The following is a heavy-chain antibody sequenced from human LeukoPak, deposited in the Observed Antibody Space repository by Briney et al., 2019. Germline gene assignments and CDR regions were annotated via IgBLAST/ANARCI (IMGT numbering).Heavy chain of an antibody. D-gene: IGHD5-18*01. CDR2: ISIDGNTQ. CDR3: AREEYKYGLGALDV. CDR1: GFRFSAYA. Sequence: AGGSLRLSCTASGFRFSAYAMQWVRQAPGKGLEWVAVISIDGNTQYCADSVRGRFSISRDNSENTLYLEMSSLRGEDTGIFYCAREEYKYGLGALDVWGQGTTVTVSS. V-gene: IGHV3-30-3*01. J-gene: IGHJ6*02.